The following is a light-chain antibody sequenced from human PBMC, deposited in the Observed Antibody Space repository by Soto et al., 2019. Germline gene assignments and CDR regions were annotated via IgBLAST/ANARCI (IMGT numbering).Light chain of an antibody. J-gene: IGKJ5*01. Sequence: EIVLTQSPGTLALSPGERATLSCRASQSVNSNLAWYQQKPGQAPRLLIYDASNRATGIPARFSGSGSGTDFTLTISSLEPEDFAVYYCQQRSNWITFGQGTRLEIK. CDR3: QQRSNWIT. CDR1: QSVNSN. V-gene: IGKV3-11*01. CDR2: DAS.